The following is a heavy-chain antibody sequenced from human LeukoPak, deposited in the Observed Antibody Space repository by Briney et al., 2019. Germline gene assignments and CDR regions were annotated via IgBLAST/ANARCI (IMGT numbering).Heavy chain of an antibody. Sequence: SETLSLTCTVSGGSISTNNYYWGWIRQPPGKGLQWIGSVYYTGATYLNPSLKSRVTIAVDTSKNQFSLKLSSVTAADTAVYYCAREDPLITWGQGTLVTVSS. V-gene: IGHV4-39*07. CDR3: AREDPLIT. J-gene: IGHJ5*02. D-gene: IGHD3-16*01. CDR1: GGSISTNNYY. CDR2: VYYTGAT.